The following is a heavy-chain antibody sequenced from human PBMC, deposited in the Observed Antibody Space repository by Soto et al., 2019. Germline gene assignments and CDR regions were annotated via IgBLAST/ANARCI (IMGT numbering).Heavy chain of an antibody. J-gene: IGHJ6*02. CDR1: GFTFSSYG. CDR3: AKDRVSYDFSRYGMDV. V-gene: IGHV3-23*01. CDR2: ISASGGST. Sequence: QSGGSLRLSCAASGFTFSSYGMSWVRQAPGKGLDWVSTISASGGSTYHADSVKGRFAISRDNSKNTVYLQMNSLRAEDTALHYCAKDRVSYDFSRYGMDVWGQGTTVTVSS. D-gene: IGHD3-3*01.